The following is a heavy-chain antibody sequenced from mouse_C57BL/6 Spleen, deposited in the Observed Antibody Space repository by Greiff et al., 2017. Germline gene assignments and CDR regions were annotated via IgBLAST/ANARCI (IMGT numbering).Heavy chain of an antibody. CDR3: ARGGGDSSGYPFDY. D-gene: IGHD3-2*02. CDR1: GFTFSSYA. CDR2: ISDGGSYT. Sequence: EVKLMESGGGLVKPGASLKLSCAASGFTFSSYAMSWVRQTPEKRLEWVATISDGGSYTYYPDNVKGRFTISRDNAKNNLYLQLSHLKSEDTAMYYCARGGGDSSGYPFDYWGQGTTLTVSS. V-gene: IGHV5-4*03. J-gene: IGHJ2*01.